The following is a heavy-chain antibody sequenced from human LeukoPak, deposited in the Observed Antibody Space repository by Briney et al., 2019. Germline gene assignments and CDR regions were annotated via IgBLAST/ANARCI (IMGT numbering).Heavy chain of an antibody. V-gene: IGHV4-34*01. CDR2: TANNGST. CDR3: ARESTTVASTFDS. D-gene: IGHD1-1*01. Sequence: SERMSLTWAVDGGSLSGYSWSWISQPPGEGMEWIGNTANNGSTNYTPSLKSRVTISADTSKNQFSLKLSSVTAADTAMYYCARESTTVASTFDSWGQGTLVTVSS. J-gene: IGHJ5*01. CDR1: GGSLSGYS.